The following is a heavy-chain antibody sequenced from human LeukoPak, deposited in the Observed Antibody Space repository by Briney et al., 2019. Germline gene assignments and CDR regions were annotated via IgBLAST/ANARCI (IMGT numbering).Heavy chain of an antibody. D-gene: IGHD6-19*01. CDR2: ISSSSSYI. Sequence: PGGCLRLSCAASGFTFSSYSMNWVHQAPGKGLEWGSSISSSSSYIYYADSVKGRFTISRDNAKNSLYLQMNSLRAEDTAVYYCATTVAGTRNAFDIWGHGTMVTVSS. V-gene: IGHV3-21*01. J-gene: IGHJ3*02. CDR1: GFTFSSYS. CDR3: ATTVAGTRNAFDI.